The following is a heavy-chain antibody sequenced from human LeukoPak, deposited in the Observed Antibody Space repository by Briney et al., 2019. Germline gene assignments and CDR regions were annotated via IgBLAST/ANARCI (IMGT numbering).Heavy chain of an antibody. J-gene: IGHJ3*02. Sequence: GGSLRLSCAASGFTFSTYGMHWVRQAPGKGLEWVSAISGSGGSTYYADSVKGRFTISRDNSKNTLYLQMNSLRAEDTAVYYCAKDLTYYYDSSGYYSDAFDIWGQGTMVTVSS. CDR1: GFTFSTYG. CDR3: AKDLTYYYDSSGYYSDAFDI. D-gene: IGHD3-22*01. V-gene: IGHV3-23*01. CDR2: ISGSGGST.